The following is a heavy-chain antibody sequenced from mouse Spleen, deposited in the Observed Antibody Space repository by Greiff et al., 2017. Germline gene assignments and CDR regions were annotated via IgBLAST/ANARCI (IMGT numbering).Heavy chain of an antibody. J-gene: IGHJ3*01. CDR2: ISYSGST. CDR1: GYSITSDYA. V-gene: IGHV3-2*02. D-gene: IGHD1-1*01. CDR3: ARDSFYYYGSSHPFAY. Sequence: VQLKESGPGLVKPSQSLSLTCTDTGYSITSDYAWKWIRQGPGNKLEWMGYISYSGSTSYNPSLKSRISITRDTSKNQFFLQLNSVTTEDTATYYCARDSFYYYGSSHPFAYWGQGTLVTVSA.